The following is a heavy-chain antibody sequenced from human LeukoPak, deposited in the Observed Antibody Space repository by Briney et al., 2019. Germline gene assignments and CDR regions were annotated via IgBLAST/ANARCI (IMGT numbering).Heavy chain of an antibody. CDR1: GYTFTSYG. CDR3: ARVYCSSTSCYSDY. Sequence: ASVKVSCKASGYTFTSYGICWVRQAPGQGLEWMGWISAYNGNTNYAQKLQGRVTMTTDTSTSTAYMELRSLRSDDTAVYYCARVYCSSTSCYSDYWGQGTLVTVSS. CDR2: ISAYNGNT. D-gene: IGHD2-2*02. J-gene: IGHJ4*02. V-gene: IGHV1-18*01.